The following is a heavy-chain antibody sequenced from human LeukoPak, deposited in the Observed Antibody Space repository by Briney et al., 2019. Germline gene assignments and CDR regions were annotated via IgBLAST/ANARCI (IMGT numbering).Heavy chain of an antibody. Sequence: PGRSLRLSCAASGFTFSSYGMHWVRQAPGKGLEWVAVISYDGSNKYYADSVKGRFTISRDNSKNTLYLQMNSLRAEDTAVYYCAKELRNRSPYYYYGMDVWGQGTTVTVSS. J-gene: IGHJ6*02. CDR1: GFTFSSYG. D-gene: IGHD1-14*01. CDR3: AKELRNRSPYYYYGMDV. V-gene: IGHV3-30*18. CDR2: ISYDGSNK.